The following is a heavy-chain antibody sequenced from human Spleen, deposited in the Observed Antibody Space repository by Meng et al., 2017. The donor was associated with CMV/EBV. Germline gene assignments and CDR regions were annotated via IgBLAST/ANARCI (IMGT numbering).Heavy chain of an antibody. CDR1: GYSISSGYY. Sequence: SETLSLTCTVSGYSISSGYYWGWIRQPPGKGLEWIGSIYHSGSTYYNPSLKSRVTISVDTSKNQFSLKLSSVTAADTAVYYCARLGVTIFGVVRPLDYWGQGTLVTVSS. CDR2: IYHSGST. D-gene: IGHD3-3*01. V-gene: IGHV4-38-2*02. CDR3: ARLGVTIFGVVRPLDY. J-gene: IGHJ4*02.